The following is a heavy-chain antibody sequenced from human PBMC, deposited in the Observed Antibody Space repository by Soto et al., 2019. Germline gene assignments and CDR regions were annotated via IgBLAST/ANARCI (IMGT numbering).Heavy chain of an antibody. CDR3: IGTYSGSSMRFDY. CDR2: VKSKADGGTI. V-gene: IGHV3-15*01. J-gene: IGHJ4*01. CDR1: GFTFTNSW. Sequence: EVQLVESGGGLVKPGGSLRLSCAASGFTFTNSWMTWVRQAPGKGLEWVGRVKSKADGGTIDYAGPVKDRFTISRNESKHTLYLQMNSLKAEDTAVYCCIGTYSGSSMRFDYWGRGTLVTVSS. D-gene: IGHD5-12*01.